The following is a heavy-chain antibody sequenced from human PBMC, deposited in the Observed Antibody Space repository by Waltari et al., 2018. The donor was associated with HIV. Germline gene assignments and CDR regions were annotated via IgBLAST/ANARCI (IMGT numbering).Heavy chain of an antibody. Sequence: QVQLQESGPGLVKPSQTLSLTCTVSGGSISSGSYYWSWIRQPAGKGLEWIGRIYTSGSTNYNPSLKSRVTISVDTSKNQFSLKLSSVTAADTAVYYCARYYCSGGSCSDYWDQGTLVTVSS. CDR3: ARYYCSGGSCSDY. V-gene: IGHV4-61*02. CDR2: IYTSGST. D-gene: IGHD2-15*01. CDR1: GGSISSGSYY. J-gene: IGHJ4*02.